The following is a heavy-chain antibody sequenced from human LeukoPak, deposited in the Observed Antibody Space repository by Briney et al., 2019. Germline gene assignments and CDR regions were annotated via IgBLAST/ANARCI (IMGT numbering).Heavy chain of an antibody. J-gene: IGHJ4*02. V-gene: IGHV3-30*19. CDR3: ARDYGGPDTAMVPRPFDY. Sequence: PGGSLRLSCTASGFTFSSYGMHWVRQAPGKGLEWVAVISYDGSNKYYAVSVKGRFTISRDNSKNTLYLQMNSLGAEDTAVYYCARDYGGPDTAMVPRPFDYWGQGTLVTVSS. CDR2: ISYDGSNK. CDR1: GFTFSSYG. D-gene: IGHD5-18*01.